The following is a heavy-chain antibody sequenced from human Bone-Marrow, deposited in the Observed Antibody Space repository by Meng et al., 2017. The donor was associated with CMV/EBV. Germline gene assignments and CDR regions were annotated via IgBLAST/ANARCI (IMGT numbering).Heavy chain of an antibody. CDR1: FTSYD. CDR2: MNPDSGNT. CDR3: ARAVSYDILTGYWDWFDP. J-gene: IGHJ5*02. Sequence: FTSYDINWVRQATRQGLEWMGWMNPDSGNTGYAQKFQGRVTMTRNTSISTAYMELSSLRSEDTAVYYCARAVSYDILTGYWDWFDPWGQGTLVTVSS. V-gene: IGHV1-8*01. D-gene: IGHD3-9*01.